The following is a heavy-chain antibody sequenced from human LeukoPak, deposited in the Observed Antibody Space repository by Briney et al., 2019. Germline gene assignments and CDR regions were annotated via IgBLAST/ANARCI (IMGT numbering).Heavy chain of an antibody. D-gene: IGHD5-24*01. CDR3: ARGPVSLDGYNDFDY. V-gene: IGHV4-61*02. CDR2: IYTSEST. J-gene: IGHJ4*02. CDR1: SRSISSGSYL. Sequence: SQTLSLTCTVPSRSISSGSYLWSSIRQHAGKGLEWIWRIYTSESTHYNLSRKSPVTIAVITSQNLYGLKLRAVTAADTAVYYCARGPVSLDGYNDFDYWGQGTLVTVSS.